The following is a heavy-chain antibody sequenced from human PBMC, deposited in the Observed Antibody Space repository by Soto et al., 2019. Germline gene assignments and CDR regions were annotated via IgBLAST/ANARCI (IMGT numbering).Heavy chain of an antibody. Sequence: PXGTLSLTFAVNGGSLSGYYWSWIRQSPGKGLEWIGEINHRGSSYYNPSLKSRVTLSIDASMNHVTLELTSVTAADTAVYYCARSDNRNSLYGVDVWGQGTAVTVSS. CDR3: ARSDNRNSLYGVDV. D-gene: IGHD1-7*01. J-gene: IGHJ6*02. V-gene: IGHV4-34*01. CDR1: GGSLSGYY. CDR2: INHRGSS.